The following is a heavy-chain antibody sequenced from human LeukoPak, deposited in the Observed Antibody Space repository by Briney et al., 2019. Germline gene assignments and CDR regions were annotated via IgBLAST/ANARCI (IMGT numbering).Heavy chain of an antibody. CDR3: ARAYCGGGCYTFDY. CDR1: GFTFSSYS. D-gene: IGHD2-21*02. Sequence: PGGSLRLSCAASGFTFSSYSMNWVRQAPGKGLEWVSSISSSSSYIYYADSVKGRFTISRDNAKNPLYLQMNSLRAEDTAVYYCARAYCGGGCYTFDYWGQGTLVTVSS. CDR2: ISSSSSYI. J-gene: IGHJ4*02. V-gene: IGHV3-21*01.